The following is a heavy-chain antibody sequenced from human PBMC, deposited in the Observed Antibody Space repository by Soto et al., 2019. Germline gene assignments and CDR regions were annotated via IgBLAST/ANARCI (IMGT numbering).Heavy chain of an antibody. V-gene: IGHV4-59*08. D-gene: IGHD3-16*02. CDR3: ASGGVIVTDNWLDP. Sequence: QVHLHESGPGLVKPSETLSLTCTVSNDSISNYYWNWIRQSPGKGLEWIGYISYPGTTNYNPSLKSRVAISLDTSKKQFSLTLRSVTAADTAVYLCASGGVIVTDNWLDPWGQGTLVTVSS. CDR1: NDSISNYY. CDR2: ISYPGTT. J-gene: IGHJ5*02.